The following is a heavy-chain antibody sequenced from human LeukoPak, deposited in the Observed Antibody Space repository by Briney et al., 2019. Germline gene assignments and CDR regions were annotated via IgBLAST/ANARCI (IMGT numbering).Heavy chain of an antibody. D-gene: IGHD5-18*01. Sequence: PSETLSLTCTVSGGSISSGGYYWSWIRQHPGKGLEWIGYIYYSGSTYYNPSLKSRVTISVDTSKNQFSLKLSSVTAADTAVYYCARAVDSYGYSESYYFDYWGQGTLVTVSS. CDR2: IYYSGST. CDR1: GGSISSGGYY. CDR3: ARAVDSYGYSESYYFDY. V-gene: IGHV4-31*03. J-gene: IGHJ4*02.